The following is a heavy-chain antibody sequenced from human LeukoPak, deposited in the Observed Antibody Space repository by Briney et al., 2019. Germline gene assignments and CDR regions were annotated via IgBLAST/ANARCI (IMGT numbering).Heavy chain of an antibody. J-gene: IGHJ4*02. CDR2: FYYSGST. CDR3: ARRRGGNNYYFDY. Sequence: SETLSLTCTVSGDSISSRTYYWGWIRQPPGKGLEWIGSFYYSGSTYYNPSLKSRVTISVDTSRNQFSLKLSSVTAADTAVYYCARRRGGNNYYFDYWGQGTLVPVSS. V-gene: IGHV4-39*07. D-gene: IGHD4-23*01. CDR1: GDSISSRTYY.